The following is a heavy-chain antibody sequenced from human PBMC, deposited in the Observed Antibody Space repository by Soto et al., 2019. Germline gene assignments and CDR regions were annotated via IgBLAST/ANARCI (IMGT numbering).Heavy chain of an antibody. V-gene: IGHV3-23*01. D-gene: IGHD3-9*01. J-gene: IGHJ5*02. CDR1: GFTFSSYA. CDR3: ATIGSILTGYKHNWFDP. CDR2: ISGSGGST. Sequence: PGGSLRLSCAASGFTFSSYAMSWVRQAPGKGLEWVSAISGSGGSTYYADSVKGRFTISRDNSKNTLYLQMNSLRAEDTAVYYCATIGSILTGYKHNWFDPWGQGTLVTVSS.